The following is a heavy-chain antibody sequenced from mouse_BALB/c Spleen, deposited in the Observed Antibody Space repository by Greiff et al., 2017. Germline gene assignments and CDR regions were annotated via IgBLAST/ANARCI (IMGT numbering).Heavy chain of an antibody. V-gene: IGHV5-17*02. CDR3: ARNYGNYVAPMDY. CDR2: ISSGSSTI. Sequence: EVQLVESGGGLVQPGGSRKLSCAASGFTFSSFGMHWVRQAPEKGLEWVAYISSGSSTIYYADTVKGRFTISRDNPKNTLFLQMTSLRSEDTAMYYGARNYGNYVAPMDYWGQGTSVTVSS. CDR1: GFTFSSFG. J-gene: IGHJ4*01. D-gene: IGHD2-1*01.